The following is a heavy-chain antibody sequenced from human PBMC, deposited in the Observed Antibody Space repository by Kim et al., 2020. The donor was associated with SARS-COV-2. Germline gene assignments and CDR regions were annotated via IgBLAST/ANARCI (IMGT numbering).Heavy chain of an antibody. Sequence: GGSLRLSCAASGFTFSSYAMHWVRQAPGKGLEWVAVISYDGSNKYYADSVKGRFTISRDNSKNTLYLQMNSLRAEDTAVYYCARDGNHYDPTFVYYYYYMDVWGKGTTVTVSS. CDR3: ARDGNHYDPTFVYYYYYMDV. CDR1: GFTFSSYA. CDR2: ISYDGSNK. D-gene: IGHD1-26*01. J-gene: IGHJ6*03. V-gene: IGHV3-30-3*01.